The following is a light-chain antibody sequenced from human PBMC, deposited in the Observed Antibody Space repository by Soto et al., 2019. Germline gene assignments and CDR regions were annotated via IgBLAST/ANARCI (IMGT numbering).Light chain of an antibody. CDR2: EVS. J-gene: IGLJ2*01. Sequence: QSVLTQPASVSGSPGQSITISCTGTSSDVGGYNYVSWYQQHPGKAPKLMISEVSNRPSGVSNRFSGSKSGTTASLTISGLQAEDEADYYCSSYTSSSTYVVFGGGTKLTVL. V-gene: IGLV2-14*01. CDR1: SSDVGGYNY. CDR3: SSYTSSSTYVV.